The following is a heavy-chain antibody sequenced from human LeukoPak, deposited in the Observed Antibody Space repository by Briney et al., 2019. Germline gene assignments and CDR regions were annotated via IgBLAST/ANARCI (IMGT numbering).Heavy chain of an antibody. D-gene: IGHD3-22*01. V-gene: IGHV5-51*01. CDR3: AKYYYDRSVGPFDY. CDR2: IYPEDSDL. Sequence: GESLKISCKGSGYSFREYWIGWVRKLPGKGLECMGIIYPEDSDLRYSPSFQGQVTFSADKSINPAYLQWSSLKASDTAMYYCAKYYYDRSVGPFDYWGQGTLVTVSS. CDR1: GYSFREYW. J-gene: IGHJ4*02.